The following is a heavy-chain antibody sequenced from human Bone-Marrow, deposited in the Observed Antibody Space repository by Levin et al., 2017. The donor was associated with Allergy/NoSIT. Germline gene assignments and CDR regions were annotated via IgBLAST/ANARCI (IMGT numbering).Heavy chain of an antibody. CDR1: GFTFSNAW. V-gene: IGHV3-15*01. CDR2: IKSKTDGGTT. D-gene: IGHD7-27*01. J-gene: IGHJ4*02. CDR3: TTVAGAIDY. Sequence: SGGSLRLSCAASGFTFSNAWMSWVRQAPGKGLEWVGCIKSKTDGGTTDYAAPVKGRFTISRDDSKNTLYLQMNSLKTEDTAVYYCTTVAGAIDYWGQGTLVTVSS.